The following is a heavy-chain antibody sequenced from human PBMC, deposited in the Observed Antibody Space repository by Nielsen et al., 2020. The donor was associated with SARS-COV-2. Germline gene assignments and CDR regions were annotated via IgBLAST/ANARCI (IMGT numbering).Heavy chain of an antibody. CDR2: IYPGDSDT. CDR3: ARHGLWGHIYWFDP. V-gene: IGHV5-51*01. Sequence: GGSLRLSCKGSGYSFTSYWIGWVRQMPGKGLEWMGIIYPGDSDTRYSPSFQGQVTISADKPISTAYLQWSSLKASDTAMYYCARHGLWGHIYWFDPWGQGTLVTVSS. J-gene: IGHJ5*02. D-gene: IGHD7-27*01. CDR1: GYSFTSYW.